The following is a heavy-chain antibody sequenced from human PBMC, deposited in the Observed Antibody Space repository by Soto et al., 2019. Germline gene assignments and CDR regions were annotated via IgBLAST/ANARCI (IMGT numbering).Heavy chain of an antibody. J-gene: IGHJ6*02. CDR3: ARDRGVVTDMLYYYYYGMDV. D-gene: IGHD2-21*02. Sequence: PGGSLRLSCAASGFTFSSYAMHWVRQAPGKGLEWVAVISYDGSNKYYADSVKGRFTISRDNSKNTLYLQMNSLRAEDTAVYYCARDRGVVTDMLYYYYYGMDVWGQGTTVTVSS. CDR2: ISYDGSNK. CDR1: GFTFSSYA. V-gene: IGHV3-30-3*01.